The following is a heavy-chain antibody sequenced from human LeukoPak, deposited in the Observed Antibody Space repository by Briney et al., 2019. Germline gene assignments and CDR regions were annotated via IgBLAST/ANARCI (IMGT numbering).Heavy chain of an antibody. Sequence: ASVKVFCKASGLTLSTYAISWVRQAPGQGLEWRGGIIPMFGSAHYAQKFEDRVTITTTEYTTIAYMELSSLRSEDTAVYYCASSPRIVGRLDYYYYMDVWGKGTTVTVSS. CDR3: ASSPRIVGRLDYYYYMDV. D-gene: IGHD6-6*01. J-gene: IGHJ6*03. CDR2: IIPMFGSA. CDR1: GLTLSTYA. V-gene: IGHV1-69*05.